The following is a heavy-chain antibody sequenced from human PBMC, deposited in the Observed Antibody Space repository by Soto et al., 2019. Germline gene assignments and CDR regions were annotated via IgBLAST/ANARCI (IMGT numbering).Heavy chain of an antibody. V-gene: IGHV3-13*01. D-gene: IGHD3-3*01. CDR1: GYTFRVYD. CDR2: IDTTGDT. J-gene: IGHJ6*04. CDR3: AREKLYLVWSYNCFYGMDG. Sequence: LELSIAASGYTFRVYDMHWVRQVIGKGLEWVSVIDTTGDTYYSDSVKGRFTISRENAQNSLYLHMNSLRVGDTAVYYCAREKLYLVWSYNCFYGMDGWGNGYTV.